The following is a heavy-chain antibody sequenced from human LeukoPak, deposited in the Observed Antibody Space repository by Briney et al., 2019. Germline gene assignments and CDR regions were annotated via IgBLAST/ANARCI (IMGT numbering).Heavy chain of an antibody. Sequence: GGSLRLSCAASGFTFSSYWMHWVRQAPGKGLVWVSRINSDGSSTSYADSVKGRFTISRDNAKNSLYLQMNGLRADDTAVYYCARDPVEVFDISYFDYWGQGTLVTVSS. CDR1: GFTFSSYW. D-gene: IGHD3-9*01. V-gene: IGHV3-74*01. CDR2: INSDGSST. J-gene: IGHJ4*02. CDR3: ARDPVEVFDISYFDY.